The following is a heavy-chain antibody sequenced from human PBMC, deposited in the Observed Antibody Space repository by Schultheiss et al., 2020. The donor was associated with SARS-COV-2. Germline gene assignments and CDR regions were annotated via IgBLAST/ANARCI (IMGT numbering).Heavy chain of an antibody. CDR1: GFTFSNAW. V-gene: IGHV3-15*01. Sequence: GGSLRLSCAASGFTFSNAWMSWVRQAPGKGLEWVGRIKSKTDGGTTDYAAPVKGRFTISRDDSKNTLYLQMNSLKTEDTAVYYCTTGTYYDFWSGYYLLDYWGQGTLVTVSS. CDR2: IKSKTDGGTT. D-gene: IGHD3-3*01. J-gene: IGHJ4*02. CDR3: TTGTYYDFWSGYYLLDY.